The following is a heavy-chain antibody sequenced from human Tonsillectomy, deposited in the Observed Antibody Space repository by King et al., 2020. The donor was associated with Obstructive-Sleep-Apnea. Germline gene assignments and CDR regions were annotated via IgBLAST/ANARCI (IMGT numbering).Heavy chain of an antibody. V-gene: IGHV4-4*02. CDR2: IYHSGST. CDR3: ARFGDSSSWASEDD. D-gene: IGHD6-13*01. Sequence: VQLQESGPGLVKPSGTLSLTCAVSGGSISSSNWWSWVRQAPGKGLEWIGEIYHSGSTNYNPSLQSRVTISVDKSKNQFSLKLSSVTAADTAAYYCARFGDSSSWASEDDWGQGTLVTGSS. CDR1: GGSISSSNW. J-gene: IGHJ4*02.